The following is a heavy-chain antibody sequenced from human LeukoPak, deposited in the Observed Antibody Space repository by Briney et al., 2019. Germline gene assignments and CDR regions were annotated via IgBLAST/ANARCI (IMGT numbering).Heavy chain of an antibody. CDR2: INPHSGGT. J-gene: IGHJ4*02. CDR1: GYTFTEQY. Sequence: SVKVSCKASGYTFTEQYIHWVRQAPGQGLEWMGWINPHSGGTNYAQKFQGRVAMTRDTSISAAYMDLSRLRSDDTAVYYCARQGGSARYFDYWGQGTLVTVSS. D-gene: IGHD3-16*02. V-gene: IGHV1-2*02. CDR3: ARQGGSARYFDY.